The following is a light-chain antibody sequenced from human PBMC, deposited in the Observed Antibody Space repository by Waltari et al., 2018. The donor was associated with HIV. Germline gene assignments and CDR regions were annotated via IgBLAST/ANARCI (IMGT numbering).Light chain of an antibody. J-gene: IGLJ3*02. CDR3: QSFDSTNQV. CDR1: SGNIASDY. Sequence: FMLTQPHSVSESPGKTVTISCTRSSGNIASDYVQWYQQRPGRSPTTVIYEDKHRPSGVPDRFSGSIDSSSNSASLTISGLKTEDEADYYCQSFDSTNQVFGGGTKLTVI. CDR2: EDK. V-gene: IGLV6-57*01.